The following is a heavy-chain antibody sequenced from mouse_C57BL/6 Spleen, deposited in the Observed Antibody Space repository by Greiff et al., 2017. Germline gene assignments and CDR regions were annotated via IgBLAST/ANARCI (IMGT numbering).Heavy chain of an antibody. CDR3: VREGYSNYGYYAMDY. D-gene: IGHD2-5*01. CDR1: GFSFNTYA. Sequence: EVQLVESGGGLVQPKGSLKLSCAASGFSFNTYAMNWVRQAPGKGLEWVARIRSKSNNYATYYADSVKDRFTISRDDSESMLYLQMNNLKTEDTAMYYCVREGYSNYGYYAMDYWGQGTSVTVSS. J-gene: IGHJ4*01. V-gene: IGHV10-1*01. CDR2: IRSKSNNYAT.